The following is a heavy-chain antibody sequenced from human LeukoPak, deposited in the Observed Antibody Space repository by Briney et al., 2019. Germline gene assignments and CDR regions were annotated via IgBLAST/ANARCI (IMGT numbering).Heavy chain of an antibody. CDR1: GFTFSNYW. CDR3: ARGGSYLSAFDI. D-gene: IGHD1-26*01. Sequence: PGGSQRLSCAASGFTFSNYWIHWVRQAPGKGLVWVSRINSDGNSTSYADSVKGRFTISRDNAKNTLYLQMNSLRAEDTAVYYCARGGSYLSAFDIWGQGTMVTVSS. V-gene: IGHV3-74*01. CDR2: INSDGNST. J-gene: IGHJ3*02.